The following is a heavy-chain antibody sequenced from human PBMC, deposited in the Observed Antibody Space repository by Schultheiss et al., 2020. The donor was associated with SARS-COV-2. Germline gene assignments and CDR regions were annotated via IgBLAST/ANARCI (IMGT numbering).Heavy chain of an antibody. CDR2: TYYTGIT. CDR3: ARLSLDFEDVWQGYRFSDWFDP. Sequence: SETLSLTCTVSGGSISSSSYYWSWIRQPPGKGLEWIGATYYTGITNLNPALRSRVTLSLDTSKRHTYLRLTDVTAADTAVYYCARLSLDFEDVWQGYRFSDWFDPWGQGTQVTVSS. J-gene: IGHJ5*02. CDR1: GGSISSSSYY. V-gene: IGHV4-61*03. D-gene: IGHD3-16*02.